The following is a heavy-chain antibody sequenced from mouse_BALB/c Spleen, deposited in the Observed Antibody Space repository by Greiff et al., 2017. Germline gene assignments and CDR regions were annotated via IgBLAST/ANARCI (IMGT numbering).Heavy chain of an antibody. D-gene: IGHD2-14*01. CDR2: IYPSDSYT. J-gene: IGHJ2*01. Sequence: QVQLQQPGAELVRPGASVKLSCKASGYTFTSYWINWVKQRPGQGLEWIGNIYPSDSYTNYNQKFKDKATLTVDKSSSTAYMQLSSPTSEDSAVYYCTRGGVRQVFDYWGQGTTLTVSS. CDR1: GYTFTSYW. V-gene: IGHV1-69*02. CDR3: TRGGVRQVFDY.